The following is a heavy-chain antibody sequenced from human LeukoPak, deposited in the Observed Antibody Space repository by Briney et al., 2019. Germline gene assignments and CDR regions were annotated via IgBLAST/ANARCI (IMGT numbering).Heavy chain of an antibody. CDR1: GGSISSSSYY. Sequence: SETLSLTCTVSGGSISSSSYYWGWIRQPPGKGLEWIGSIFYSGSTFYNPSLKSRVTISVDTSKNQFSLKLSSVTAADTAVYYCARLGAAAGTDYWGQGTLVTVSS. D-gene: IGHD6-13*01. CDR2: IFYSGST. CDR3: ARLGAAAGTDY. V-gene: IGHV4-39*01. J-gene: IGHJ4*02.